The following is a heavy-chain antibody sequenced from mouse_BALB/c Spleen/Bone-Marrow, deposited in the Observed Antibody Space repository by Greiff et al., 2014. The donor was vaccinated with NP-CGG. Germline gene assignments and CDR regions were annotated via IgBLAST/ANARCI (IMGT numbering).Heavy chain of an antibody. D-gene: IGHD1-1*01. J-gene: IGHJ4*01. CDR1: GYTFTDYA. Sequence: QVQLQQSGPELVRPGVSVKISCKGSGYTFTDYAMHWVKQSHAKSLEWIGVISTYPGNTNYNQKFKGKATMTVDKSSSTAYMELARLTSEDSAIYYCARSYYGSSFPMDYWGQGTSVTVSS. CDR3: ARSYYGSSFPMDY. V-gene: IGHV1-67*01. CDR2: ISTYPGNT.